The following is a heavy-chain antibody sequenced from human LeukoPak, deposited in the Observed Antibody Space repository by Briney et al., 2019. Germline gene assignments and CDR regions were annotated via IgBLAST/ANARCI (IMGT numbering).Heavy chain of an antibody. D-gene: IGHD6-25*01. CDR2: ISFSGTNT. J-gene: IGHJ5*02. CDR3: AKEVKAATNWFDP. V-gene: IGHV3-23*01. CDR1: GFTFSSYG. Sequence: GGSLRLSCAASGFTFSSYGMHWVRQAPGKGLEWVSAISFSGTNTYYADSVKGRFTISRDNSKNTLYLQMNSLIAEDTALYFCAKEVKAATNWFDPWGQGTLVTVSS.